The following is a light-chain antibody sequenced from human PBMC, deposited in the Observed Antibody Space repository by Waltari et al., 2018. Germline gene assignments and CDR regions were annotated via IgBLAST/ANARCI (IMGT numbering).Light chain of an antibody. CDR3: SSYTSSSTLE. CDR1: SSHIGGYNY. V-gene: IGLV2-14*03. J-gene: IGLJ2*01. Sequence: QSALTQPASVSGSPGQSITIPCTGTSSHIGGYNYVSWYQQHPVKAPKLIIYDVNKRPSRVSNRFSGSKSGNTASLTISGLQAEDEADYYCSSYTSSSTLEFGGGTKPTVL. CDR2: DVN.